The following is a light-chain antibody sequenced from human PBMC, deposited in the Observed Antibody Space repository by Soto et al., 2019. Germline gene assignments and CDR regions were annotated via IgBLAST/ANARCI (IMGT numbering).Light chain of an antibody. V-gene: IGKV3-15*01. CDR1: QSVSSN. CDR3: QQYNNWPRGFT. J-gene: IGKJ3*01. CDR2: GAS. Sequence: IMMTQSPATLSVSPGEGATLSCRASQSVSSNLAWYQHKPGQAPRLLISGASTRATGIPARFSGSGSGTEFTLTISSLQSEDFAVYYCQQYNNWPRGFTFGPGTKVDIK.